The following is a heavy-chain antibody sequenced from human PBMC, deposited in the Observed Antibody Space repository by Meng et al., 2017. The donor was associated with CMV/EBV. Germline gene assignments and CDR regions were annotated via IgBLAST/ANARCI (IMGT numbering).Heavy chain of an antibody. CDR3: AREAIVGAASDY. V-gene: IGHV3-20*04. CDR2: INWSGGST. D-gene: IGHD1-26*01. CDR1: GFTFDDYG. J-gene: IGHJ4*02. Sequence: GGSLRLSCAASGFTFDDYGMSWVRQAPGKGLEWVSHINWSGGSTGYVDSVKGRFTIFRDNAKNSPYLQMNSLRVEDTAFYYCAREAIVGAASDYWGQGTLVTVSS.